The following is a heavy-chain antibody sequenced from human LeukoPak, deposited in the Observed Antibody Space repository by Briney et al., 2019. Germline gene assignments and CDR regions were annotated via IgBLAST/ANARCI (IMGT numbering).Heavy chain of an antibody. D-gene: IGHD3-10*01. CDR2: IYYSGST. CDR3: ARAESGNWFDP. Sequence: PSETLSLTCGVYGGSSSGYYWSWIRQPPGKGLEWIGYIYYSGSTNYNPSLKSRVTISVDTSKNQFSLKLSSVTAADTAVYYCARAESGNWFDPWGQGTLVTVSS. CDR1: GGSSSGYY. V-gene: IGHV4-59*01. J-gene: IGHJ5*02.